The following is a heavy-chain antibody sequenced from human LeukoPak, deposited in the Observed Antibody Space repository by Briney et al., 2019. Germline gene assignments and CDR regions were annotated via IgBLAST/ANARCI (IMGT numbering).Heavy chain of an antibody. J-gene: IGHJ4*02. CDR1: GFTFSSYA. CDR2: ISGSGGST. Sequence: PGGSLRLSCAASGFTFSSYAMSWVRQAPGKGLEWVSAISGSGGSTYYADSVKGRFTISRDNSKNTLYLQMNSLRAEDTAVYYCANDVAIQLWLGYFDYWGQGTLVTVSS. CDR3: ANDVAIQLWLGYFDY. D-gene: IGHD5-18*01. V-gene: IGHV3-23*01.